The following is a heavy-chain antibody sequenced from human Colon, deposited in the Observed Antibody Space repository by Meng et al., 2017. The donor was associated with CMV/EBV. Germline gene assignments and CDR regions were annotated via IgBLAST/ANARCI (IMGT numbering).Heavy chain of an antibody. CDR1: GGSVNSGSYY. CDR2: ISYSGNT. V-gene: IGHV4-61*01. D-gene: IGHD6-19*01. CDR3: ARETSGWSTGIDY. Sequence: GSLRLSCNVSGGSVNSGSYYWTWIRQPPGKGLEWIGYISYSGNTNYNPSLKSRLTIEVDTSRNQFSLKLTSVSAADTAMYYCARETSGWSTGIDYWGQGTLVTVSS. J-gene: IGHJ4*02.